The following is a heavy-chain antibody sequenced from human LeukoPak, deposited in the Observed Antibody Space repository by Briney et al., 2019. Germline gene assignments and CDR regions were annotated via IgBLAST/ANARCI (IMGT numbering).Heavy chain of an antibody. CDR1: GFTFSSYN. J-gene: IGHJ6*02. Sequence: PGGSLRLSCAASGFTFSSYNMNWVRQAPGKGLEWVSSISSSSSYIYYADSVKGRFTISRDNAKNSLYLQMNSLRAEDTAVYYCARDKIAAAGTDYCYGMDVWGQGTTVTVSS. V-gene: IGHV3-21*01. CDR3: ARDKIAAAGTDYCYGMDV. CDR2: ISSSSSYI. D-gene: IGHD6-13*01.